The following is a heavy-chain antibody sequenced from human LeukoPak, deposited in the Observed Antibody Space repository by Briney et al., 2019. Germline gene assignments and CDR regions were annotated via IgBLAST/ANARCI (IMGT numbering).Heavy chain of an antibody. CDR3: ARDLSFVGGDGDYSVCDAFDS. CDR2: IHSSGIT. V-gene: IGHV4-4*07. Sequence: SETLSLTCSVSGDSISSYFRSWIRQPAGKGLEWLGRIHSSGITNYNPSLKSRLTLSVDTSKNQFSLNLNSVTAADTAVYYCARDLSFVGGDGDYSVCDAFDSWGQGTKVIVSS. D-gene: IGHD3-16*01. J-gene: IGHJ3*01. CDR1: GDSISSYF.